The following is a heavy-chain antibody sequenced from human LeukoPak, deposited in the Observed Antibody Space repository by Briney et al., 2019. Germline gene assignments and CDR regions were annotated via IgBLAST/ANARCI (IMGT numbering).Heavy chain of an antibody. J-gene: IGHJ4*02. CDR2: IYSSVT. D-gene: IGHD6-19*01. V-gene: IGHV4-39*01. CDR3: ARQPHSSGWGSTVDY. CDR1: GDSISSSSYY. Sequence: SETLSLTCTVSGDSISSSSYYWGWIRQPPGKGLEWIASIYSSVTYYNPSLKSRVTISVDTSKNQFSLNLSSVTAADTAVYYCARQPHSSGWGSTVDYWGQGTLVTVSS.